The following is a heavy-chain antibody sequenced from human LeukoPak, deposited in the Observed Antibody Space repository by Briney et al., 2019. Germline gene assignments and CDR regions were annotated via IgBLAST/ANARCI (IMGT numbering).Heavy chain of an antibody. CDR2: INTDGSST. D-gene: IGHD1-26*01. V-gene: IGHV3-74*01. Sequence: TGGSLRLSCSASGFTLSNYWMHWVRQAPGKGLVWVSRINTDGSSTNYADSVKGRFTVSRDNAKNTLYLQMNSLRAEDTAVYYCARVIGWDEPFDIWGQGTMVTVSP. CDR3: ARVIGWDEPFDI. J-gene: IGHJ3*02. CDR1: GFTLSNYW.